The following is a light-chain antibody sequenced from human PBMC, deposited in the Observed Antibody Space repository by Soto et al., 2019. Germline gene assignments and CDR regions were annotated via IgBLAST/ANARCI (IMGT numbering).Light chain of an antibody. CDR3: TSYSTRNSYV. CDR2: EVS. V-gene: IGLV2-14*01. Sequence: QSALTQPASVSGSPGQSITISCTGSSSDVGGYNFVSWYQQHPGKAPKLMIYEVSNRPSGVSNRFSGSKSANTASLTISGLQDEDEDDYYCTSYSTRNSYVFGAGTKLTVL. J-gene: IGLJ1*01. CDR1: SSDVGGYNF.